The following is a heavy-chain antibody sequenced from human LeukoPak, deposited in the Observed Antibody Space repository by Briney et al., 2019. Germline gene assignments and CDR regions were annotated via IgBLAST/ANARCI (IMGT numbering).Heavy chain of an antibody. CDR1: GFTFSDYY. V-gene: IGHV3-11*06. CDR3: ARDTYYYDSSRYFDY. J-gene: IGHJ4*02. Sequence: GGSLRLSCAASGFTFSDYYMSWIRQAPGKGLEWVSYISSSSYTNYADSVKGRFTISRDNAKNSLYLQMNSLRAEDTAVYYCARDTYYYDSSRYFDYWGQGTLVTVSS. CDR2: ISSSSYT. D-gene: IGHD3-22*01.